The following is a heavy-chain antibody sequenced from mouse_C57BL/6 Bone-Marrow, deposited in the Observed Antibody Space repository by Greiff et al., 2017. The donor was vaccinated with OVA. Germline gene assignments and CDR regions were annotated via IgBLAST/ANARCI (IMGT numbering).Heavy chain of an antibody. V-gene: IGHV2-9*01. D-gene: IGHD1-1*01. J-gene: IGHJ1*03. CDR2: IWGGGST. Sequence: QVQLQQSGPGLVAPSQSLSITCTVSGFSLTSYGVDWVRQPPGKGLEWLGVIWGGGSTNYNSALMSRLSISKDNSKSQVFLKMNSLQTDDTAMYYCAKHEITTVVAWYFDVWGTGTTVTVSS. CDR3: AKHEITTVVAWYFDV. CDR1: GFSLTSYG.